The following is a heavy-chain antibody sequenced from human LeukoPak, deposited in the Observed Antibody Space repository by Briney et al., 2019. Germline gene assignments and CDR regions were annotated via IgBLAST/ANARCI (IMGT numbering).Heavy chain of an antibody. CDR1: GGSISSSSYY. Sequence: PSETLSLTCTVSGGSISSSSYYWGWIRQPPGKGLEWIGSIYYSGSTYYNPSLKSRVTISVDTSKNQFSLKLSSVTAADTAVYYCVPRSVRGSLLFDYWGQGTLVTVSS. CDR3: VPRSVRGSLLFDY. V-gene: IGHV4-39*07. D-gene: IGHD3-10*01. J-gene: IGHJ4*02. CDR2: IYYSGST.